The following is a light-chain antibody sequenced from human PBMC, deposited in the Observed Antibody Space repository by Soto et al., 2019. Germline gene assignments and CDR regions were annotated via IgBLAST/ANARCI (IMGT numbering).Light chain of an antibody. V-gene: IGLV2-23*01. CDR1: SSDVGSYNL. Sequence: QSALTQPASVSGSPGQSITISCTGTSSDVGSYNLVSWYQQHRGKAPKLMIYEGSNRPSGVSNRFSGSKSGNTASLTISGLQAEDEADYYYCSYAGSSTVFGGGTKLSVL. CDR3: CSYAGSSTV. J-gene: IGLJ2*01. CDR2: EGS.